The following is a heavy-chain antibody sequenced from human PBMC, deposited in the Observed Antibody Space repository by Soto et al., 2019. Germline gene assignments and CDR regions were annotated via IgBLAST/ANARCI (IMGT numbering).Heavy chain of an antibody. V-gene: IGHV1-18*01. CDR1: GYTFATYG. Sequence: QVQLVQSGAEVKKPGASVKVSCRASGYTFATYGISWVRQAPGQGLEWMGWISVYNGDTNYAQKFQGRVTMTTDTSTSTAYMEVRSLRSDDTAVYYCARDRVAVRPGWFDPWGQGTLVIVSS. CDR2: ISVYNGDT. CDR3: ARDRVAVRPGWFDP. J-gene: IGHJ5*02. D-gene: IGHD6-19*01.